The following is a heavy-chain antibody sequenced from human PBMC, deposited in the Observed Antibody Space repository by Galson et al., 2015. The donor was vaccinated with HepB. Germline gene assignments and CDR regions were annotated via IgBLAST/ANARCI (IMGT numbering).Heavy chain of an antibody. CDR2: IIPIFGTA. V-gene: IGHV1-69*13. J-gene: IGHJ6*03. Sequence: SVKVSCKASGGTFSSYAISWVRQAPGQGLEWMGGIIPIFGTANYAQKFQGRVTITADESTGTAYMELSSLRSEDTAVYYCARNVLRFRGAYYYYMDVWGKGTTVTVSS. CDR1: GGTFSSYA. D-gene: IGHD3-3*01. CDR3: ARNVLRFRGAYYYYMDV.